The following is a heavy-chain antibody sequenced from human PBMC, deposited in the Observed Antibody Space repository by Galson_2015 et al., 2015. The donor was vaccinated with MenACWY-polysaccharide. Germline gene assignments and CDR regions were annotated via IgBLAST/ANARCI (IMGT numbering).Heavy chain of an antibody. CDR3: TRLVLGYCSSTSCYPQYNWFDP. CDR2: IRSKANSYAT. CDR1: GFTFSGSA. Sequence: SLRLSCAASGFTFSGSAMHWVRQASGKGLEWVGRIRSKANSYATAYAASVKGRFTISRDDSKNTAYLQMNSLKTEDTAVYYCTRLVLGYCSSTSCYPQYNWFDPWGQGSLAIVSS. D-gene: IGHD2-2*01. J-gene: IGHJ5*02. V-gene: IGHV3-73*01.